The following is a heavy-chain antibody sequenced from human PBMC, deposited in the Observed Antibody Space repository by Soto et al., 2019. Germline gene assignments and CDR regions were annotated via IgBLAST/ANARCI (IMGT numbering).Heavy chain of an antibody. D-gene: IGHD3-9*01. CDR1: GFTFSRHA. Sequence: HPGGSLRLSCAASGFTFSRHAMSWVRQAPGKGLEWVSCISGSGDRTKYADSVKGRFTISRDNSKNTLYLQMNSLRAEDTAVYYCARANYDLLTGYYIAPAYWGQGTLVTVSS. V-gene: IGHV3-23*01. CDR3: ARANYDLLTGYYIAPAY. J-gene: IGHJ4*02. CDR2: ISGSGDRT.